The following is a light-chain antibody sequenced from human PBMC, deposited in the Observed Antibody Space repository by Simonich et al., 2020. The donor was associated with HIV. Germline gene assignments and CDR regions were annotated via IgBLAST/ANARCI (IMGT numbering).Light chain of an antibody. V-gene: IGLV2-14*03. CDR2: VVT. CDR3: SSYTSSSTWV. Sequence: QSALTQPASVSGSPGQSITISCTETSSDVGGYKYVSWYQQHPGKAPKLIIYVVTNRPSGVSNRFSGSKSGNTASLTISGLQAEDEADYYCSSYTSSSTWVFGGGTKLTVL. J-gene: IGLJ3*02. CDR1: SSDVGGYKY.